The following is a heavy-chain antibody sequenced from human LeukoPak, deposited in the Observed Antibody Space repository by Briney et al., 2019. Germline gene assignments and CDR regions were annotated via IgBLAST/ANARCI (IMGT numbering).Heavy chain of an antibody. CDR1: GGSIRRFY. CDR3: ARHLGGTYSPDS. J-gene: IGHJ4*02. CDR2: IYYSGST. V-gene: IGHV4-59*08. Sequence: SETLSLTCTVSGGSIRRFYWSWIRQPPGKGLDWIGNIYYSGSTNYNPSLKSRVTISVDTSKNQFSLKLTSVTAADTAVYYCARHLGGTYSPDSWGQGALVTVSS. D-gene: IGHD1-26*01.